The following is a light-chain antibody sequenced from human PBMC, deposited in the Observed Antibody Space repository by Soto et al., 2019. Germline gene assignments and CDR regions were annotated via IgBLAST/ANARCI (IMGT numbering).Light chain of an antibody. J-gene: IGKJ1*01. CDR2: AAS. CDR1: QSISSY. V-gene: IGKV1-39*01. Sequence: DIQMTQSPSSLSASVGDRVTITCRASQSISSYLNWYQQKPGKAPKLLIYAASSLQSGVPSRFSGSGSGTDFTLTISSLQPEDFATYYCQQSYSTQPTFGQGTKVESK. CDR3: QQSYSTQPT.